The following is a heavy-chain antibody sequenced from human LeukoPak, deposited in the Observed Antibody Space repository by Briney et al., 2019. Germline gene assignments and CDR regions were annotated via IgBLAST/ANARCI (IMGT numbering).Heavy chain of an antibody. V-gene: IGHV1-2*02. D-gene: IGHD5-18*01. Sequence: GASVKVSCKASGYTFTGYYMHWVRQAPGQGLEWMGWINPNSGGTNYAQKFQGRVTMTRDTSISTAYMELSRLRSDDTAVYYCARGERGYSYGFIGYYFDYWGQGTLVTVSS. J-gene: IGHJ4*02. CDR1: GYTFTGYY. CDR3: ARGERGYSYGFIGYYFDY. CDR2: INPNSGGT.